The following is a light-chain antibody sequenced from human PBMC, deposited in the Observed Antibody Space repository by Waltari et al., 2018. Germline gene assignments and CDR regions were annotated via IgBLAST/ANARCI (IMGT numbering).Light chain of an antibody. CDR2: AST. CDR3: QAYDTSLSGPYV. Sequence: QSVLTQPPSVSGAPGQTVTISCTGTRSNIGAAFDVHWYQQLPGAAPNLLIYASTNRPSGGPDRFSGSRSGLSASLAITGLQPEDEADYYCQAYDTSLSGPYVFGGGTRVTVL. CDR1: RSNIGAAFD. V-gene: IGLV1-40*01. J-gene: IGLJ1*01.